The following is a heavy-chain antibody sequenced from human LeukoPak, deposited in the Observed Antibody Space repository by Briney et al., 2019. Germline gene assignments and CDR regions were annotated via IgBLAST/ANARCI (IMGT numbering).Heavy chain of an antibody. CDR2: ISGSGGST. Sequence: GGSLRLSCAASRFTFNTYAVNWVRQAPGKGLEWVSAISGSGGSTYYADSVKGRFTISRDNSKNTLYLQMNSLRAEDTAVYYCAKYFSARRLVIRPLDYWGQGTLVTVSS. V-gene: IGHV3-23*01. J-gene: IGHJ4*02. CDR1: RFTFNTYA. CDR3: AKYFSARRLVIRPLDY. D-gene: IGHD3-9*01.